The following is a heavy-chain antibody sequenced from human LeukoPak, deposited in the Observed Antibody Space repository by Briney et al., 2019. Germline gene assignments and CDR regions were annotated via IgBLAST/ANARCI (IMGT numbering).Heavy chain of an antibody. D-gene: IGHD3-22*01. Sequence: SETLSLTCTAISSRTYYWGWIRQSPGKGLEWIGNIHYSETTYYNPSLKSRVTISLDTSTNQLSLRLSSVTVADTAVYYCARVRSYDSTGSYYDGGGDFDYWGQGTLVTVSS. CDR3: ARVRSYDSTGSYYDGGGDFDY. V-gene: IGHV4-39*07. J-gene: IGHJ4*02. CDR1: ISSRTYY. CDR2: IHYSETT.